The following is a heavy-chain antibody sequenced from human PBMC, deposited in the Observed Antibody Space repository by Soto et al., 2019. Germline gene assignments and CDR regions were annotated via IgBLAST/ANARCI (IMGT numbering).Heavy chain of an antibody. V-gene: IGHV1-69*02. CDR3: ARGSTIVRGAPSWFDP. J-gene: IGHJ5*02. Sequence: QVQLVQSGAEVKKPGSSVKVSCKASGGTFSRYTINWVRQAPGQGLEWMGRIIPIAAIANYTQKFQGRVTITVNXXWXTAYMELSSLRSDDTAVYYCARGSTIVRGAPSWFDPWGQGTLVTVSS. D-gene: IGHD3-10*01. CDR2: IIPIAAIA. CDR1: GGTFSRYT.